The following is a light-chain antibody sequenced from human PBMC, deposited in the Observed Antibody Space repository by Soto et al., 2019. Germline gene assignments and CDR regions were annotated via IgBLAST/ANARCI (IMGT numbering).Light chain of an antibody. CDR1: SSNIGSNT. CDR3: AAWDDSLDGVL. J-gene: IGLJ2*01. CDR2: SNN. V-gene: IGLV1-44*01. Sequence: QSVLTQPPSASGPPGQRVTISCSGSSSNIGSNTVNWYQQLPGTAPKLLIYSNNQRPSGVPDRFFGSKSGTSASLAISGLQSEDEADYYCAAWDDSLDGVLFGGGTKLTVL.